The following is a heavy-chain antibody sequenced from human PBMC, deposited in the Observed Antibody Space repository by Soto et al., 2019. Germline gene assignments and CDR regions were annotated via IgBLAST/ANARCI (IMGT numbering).Heavy chain of an antibody. CDR2: IRSKAYGGTT. D-gene: IGHD3-10*01. V-gene: IGHV3-49*03. CDR3: TRDAPPTPYYYGSGSYGYYYYYMDV. CDR1: GFTFGDYA. Sequence: GGSLRLSCTASGFTFGDYAMSWFRQAPGKGLEWVGFIRSKAYGGTTEYAASVKGRFTISRDDSKSIAYLQMNSLKTEDTAVYYCTRDAPPTPYYYGSGSYGYYYYYMDVWGKGTTVTVSS. J-gene: IGHJ6*03.